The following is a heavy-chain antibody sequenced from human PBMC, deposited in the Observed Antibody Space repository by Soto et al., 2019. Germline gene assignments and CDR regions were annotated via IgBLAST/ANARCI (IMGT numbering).Heavy chain of an antibody. Sequence: QVQLVQSGAEVRQPASSVKVSCKTSGATFSSYAITWVRQAPGQGLEWMGGIVPTVDTSTYAQKFQGRVTITADKFTNSVCMELSSLRSDDTAVYYCVRVVAIPGSPDNWGQGTLVTVSS. CDR2: IVPTVDTS. CDR1: GATFSSYA. CDR3: VRVVAIPGSPDN. D-gene: IGHD2-15*01. V-gene: IGHV1-69*14. J-gene: IGHJ4*02.